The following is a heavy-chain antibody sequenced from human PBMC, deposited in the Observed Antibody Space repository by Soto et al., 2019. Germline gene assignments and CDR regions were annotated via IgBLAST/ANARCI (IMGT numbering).Heavy chain of an antibody. J-gene: IGHJ3*02. CDR1: GGTFSSYA. Sequence: ASVKVSCKASGGTFSSYAISWVRQAPGQGLEWMGGIIPIFGTANYAQKFQGRVTITADESTSTAYMELSSLRSEDTAVYHCASRDSGYDYSGVPVPKSPNAFDIWGQGTMVTVSS. CDR2: IIPIFGTA. CDR3: ASRDSGYDYSGVPVPKSPNAFDI. V-gene: IGHV1-69*13. D-gene: IGHD5-12*01.